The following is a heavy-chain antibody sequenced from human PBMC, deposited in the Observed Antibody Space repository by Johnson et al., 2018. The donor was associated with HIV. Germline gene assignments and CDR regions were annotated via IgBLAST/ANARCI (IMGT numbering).Heavy chain of an antibody. CDR2: ISYDGSNK. J-gene: IGHJ1*01. CDR3: ARDQAVGDNVRGFLGLRWAM. Sequence: QVQLVESGGGVVQPGRSLRLSCAASGFTISSYAIHWVRQAPGKGLEWVAVISYDGSNKYYADSAKGRFTISRDNSKNTLYLQMNSLRAEDTAVYYCARDQAVGDNVRGFLGLRWAMWG. V-gene: IGHV3-30*04. D-gene: IGHD3-10*02. CDR1: GFTISSYA.